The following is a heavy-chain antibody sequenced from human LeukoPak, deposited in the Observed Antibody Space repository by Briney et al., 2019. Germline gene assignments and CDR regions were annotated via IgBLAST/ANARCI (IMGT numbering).Heavy chain of an antibody. V-gene: IGHV3-33*01. J-gene: IGHJ3*02. CDR3: AREQYGSDDALDI. Sequence: QPGRSLRLSCAASGFTFSSYGMHWVRQAPGNGLEWVAVIWYDGSNKYYADSVKGRFTVSRDNSKNTVDLQMSSLRAEDTAVYYCAREQYGSDDALDIWGQGTLVTVSS. D-gene: IGHD3-10*01. CDR1: GFTFSSYG. CDR2: IWYDGSNK.